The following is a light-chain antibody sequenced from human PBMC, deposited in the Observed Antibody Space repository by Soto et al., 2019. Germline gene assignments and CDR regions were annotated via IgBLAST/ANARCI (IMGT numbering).Light chain of an antibody. J-gene: IGKJ2*01. CDR1: QSVSSN. CDR3: QQYNDWPPYT. CDR2: DAS. Sequence: EIVMTQSPATLSVSPGERATLSCRASQSVSSNLAWYQQKPGQAPRLLIYDASTRATAIPARFSGSGSGTEFTLTISSLQSEDFAMYYCQQYNDWPPYTFGQGTKLEMK. V-gene: IGKV3-15*01.